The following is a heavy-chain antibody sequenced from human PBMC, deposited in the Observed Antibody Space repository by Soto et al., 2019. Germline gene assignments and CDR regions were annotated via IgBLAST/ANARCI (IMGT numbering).Heavy chain of an antibody. Sequence: EVQLVESWGGLVQPGGSLRLSCEASGFTFGTYWITLVRQPPGKGLECVDDIKPDGSERYYVDSVKGRFTISRDNAKNSLYLHMNSLRAEDTAVYYCATDLNWEHYWGQGTLVTVSS. CDR2: IKPDGSER. CDR3: ATDLNWEHY. D-gene: IGHD7-27*01. J-gene: IGHJ4*02. CDR1: GFTFGTYW. V-gene: IGHV3-7*04.